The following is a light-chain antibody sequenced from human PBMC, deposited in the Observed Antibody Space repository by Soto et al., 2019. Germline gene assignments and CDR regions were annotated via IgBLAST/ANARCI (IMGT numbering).Light chain of an antibody. CDR3: QSYDNSLNHVV. Sequence: QSVLTQPPSVSGAPGQRVTIPCTGSSSNIGSFYDVHWYQQLPGRVPKLLIYSDNNRPSGVPDRFSGSKSGTAASLAITGLQAEDEADYYCQSYDNSLNHVVFGGGTKLTVL. J-gene: IGLJ2*01. CDR2: SDN. V-gene: IGLV1-40*01. CDR1: SSNIGSFYD.